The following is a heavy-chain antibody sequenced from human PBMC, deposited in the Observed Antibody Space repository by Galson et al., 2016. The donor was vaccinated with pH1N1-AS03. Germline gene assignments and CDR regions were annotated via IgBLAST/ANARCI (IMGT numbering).Heavy chain of an antibody. D-gene: IGHD5-24*01. CDR2: ISDSGSTT. CDR3: ATVNAEMDDAFDI. J-gene: IGHJ3*02. V-gene: IGHV3-23*01. CDR1: GLRFSNHV. Sequence: SLRLSCAASGLRFSNHVMSWVRQAPGKGLRWVSTISDSGSTTYHGDSVKGRFTTSRDNSQNTLFLHMNSLRAEDTALYYCATVNAEMDDAFDIWGRGTMVTVSS.